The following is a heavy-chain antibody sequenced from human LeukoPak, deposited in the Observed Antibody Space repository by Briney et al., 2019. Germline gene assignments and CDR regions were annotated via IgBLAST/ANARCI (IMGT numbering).Heavy chain of an antibody. V-gene: IGHV3-15*01. CDR2: IKSKTEGGTT. D-gene: IGHD2-21*02. CDR3: TTAMEWTAILYFQR. Sequence: PGGSLRLSCAASGFTFSNYAMNWVRQAPGKGLEWVGRIKSKTEGGTTDYAAPVKGRFNISREDSKNTLYLQMNSLQTEDTAVYYYTTAMEWTAILYFQRWLQGTLASVPS. J-gene: IGHJ1*01. CDR1: GFTFSNYA.